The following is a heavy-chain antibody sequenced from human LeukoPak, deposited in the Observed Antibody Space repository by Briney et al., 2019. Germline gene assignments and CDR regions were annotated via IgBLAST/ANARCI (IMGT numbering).Heavy chain of an antibody. D-gene: IGHD6-13*01. Sequence: SETLSLTCIVSGGSMSSYYWNWIRQPPGKGLEWIGDIYYSGTTNYNPSLKSRVAISADTSKNQFSLNLTSVTAADTAVYYCARRYSSTWYDWFDPWGQGSLVIVSS. J-gene: IGHJ5*02. CDR3: ARRYSSTWYDWFDP. CDR1: GGSMSSYY. V-gene: IGHV4-59*08. CDR2: IYYSGTT.